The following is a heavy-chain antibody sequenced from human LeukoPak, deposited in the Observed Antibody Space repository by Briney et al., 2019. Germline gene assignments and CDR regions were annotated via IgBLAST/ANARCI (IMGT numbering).Heavy chain of an antibody. CDR3: ASGTAFDL. CDR1: GYIFTSYA. V-gene: IGHV1-3*01. Sequence: ASVKVSCKASGYIFTSYAMHWVRQAPGQRLEWMGWINVGNGNTKYSQKFQGRVTITADKSTSTAYMELSSLRSEDTAVYYCASGTAFDLWGRGTLVTVSS. D-gene: IGHD2-21*02. J-gene: IGHJ2*01. CDR2: INVGNGNT.